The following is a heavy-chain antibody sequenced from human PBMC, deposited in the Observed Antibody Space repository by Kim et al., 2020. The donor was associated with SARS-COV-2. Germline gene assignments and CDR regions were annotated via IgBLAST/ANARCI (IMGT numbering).Heavy chain of an antibody. V-gene: IGHV3-15*01. CDR3: TTVYYYPFGGDY. Sequence: GGSLRLSCAASGFTFSNAWMSWVRQAPGKGLEWGGRIKSKTDGGTPDYAAPVKGRFTIPRDESKNTLYLQMNSLKTEDTAVYYCTTVYYYPFGGDYWGQGTLVTVSS. D-gene: IGHD1-26*01. CDR2: IKSKTDGGTP. CDR1: GFTFSNAW. J-gene: IGHJ4*02.